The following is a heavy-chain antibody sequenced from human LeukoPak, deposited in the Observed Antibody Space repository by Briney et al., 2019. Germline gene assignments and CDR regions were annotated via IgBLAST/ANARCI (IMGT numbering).Heavy chain of an antibody. CDR2: INWNGGST. CDR1: GFTVSSNY. CDR3: ARGDTIFGVVNSYFDY. D-gene: IGHD3-3*01. Sequence: GGSLRLSCAASGFTVSSNYMSWVRQAPGKGLEWVSGINWNGGSTGYADSVKGRFTISRDNAKNSLYLQMNSLRAEDTALYYCARGDTIFGVVNSYFDYWGQGTLVTVSS. V-gene: IGHV3-20*04. J-gene: IGHJ4*02.